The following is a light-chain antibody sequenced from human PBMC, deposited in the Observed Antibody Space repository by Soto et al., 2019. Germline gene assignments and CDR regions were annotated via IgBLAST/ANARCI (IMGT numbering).Light chain of an antibody. V-gene: IGKV2-28*01. CDR2: LGS. CDR1: QSLLHITGETF. J-gene: IGKJ5*01. CDR3: MHALQIPIT. Sequence: DVVMTQPPLSLSVAPGQPASISCKSSQSLLHITGETFLFWYLQKPGQSPQLLIYLGSSRASGVPDRFSGSGSGTDFTLKISRVEAEDVGIYYCMHALQIPITFGQGRRLEIK.